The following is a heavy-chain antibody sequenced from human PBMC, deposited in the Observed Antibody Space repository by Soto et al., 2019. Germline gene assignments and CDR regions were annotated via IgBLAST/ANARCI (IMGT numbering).Heavy chain of an antibody. V-gene: IGHV3-53*01. CDR2: IYSGGST. D-gene: IGHD5-12*01. CDR3: ARAGGYSGYDSYYGMDV. Sequence: GGSLRLSCAASGFTVSSNYMSWVRQAPGKGLEWVSVIYSGGSTYYADSVKGRFTISIDNSKNKLYLQMNSLRAEDTAVYYCARAGGYSGYDSYYGMDVWGQGTTVTVSS. J-gene: IGHJ6*02. CDR1: GFTVSSNY.